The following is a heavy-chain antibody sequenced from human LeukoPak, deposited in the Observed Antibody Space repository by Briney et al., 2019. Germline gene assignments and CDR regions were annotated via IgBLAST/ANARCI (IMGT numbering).Heavy chain of an antibody. CDR3: ARINGYYFDY. J-gene: IGHJ4*02. CDR2: IYYSGST. V-gene: IGHV4-59*01. CDR1: GGSISSYY. Sequence: SETLSLTCTVSGGSISSYYWSWIRQPPGKGLEWIGYIYYSGSTDYNPSRKSRVTISVDTSKNQFSLKLTSVTAADTAVYYCARINGYYFDYWGQGALVSVSS.